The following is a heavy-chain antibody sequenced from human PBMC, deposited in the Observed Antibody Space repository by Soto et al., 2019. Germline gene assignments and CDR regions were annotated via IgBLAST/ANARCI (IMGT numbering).Heavy chain of an antibody. CDR3: ARGRVPLGGFDY. V-gene: IGHV4-59*01. Sequence: SETLSLTCTVSGGSTSSYYWSWIRQPPGKGLEWIGYIYYSGGTSYNPSLKSRVTISVDTSKNQFSLKLSSVTAADTAVYYCARGRVPLGGFDYWGQGTLVTVSS. CDR1: GGSTSSYY. CDR2: IYYSGGT. J-gene: IGHJ4*02. D-gene: IGHD2-15*01.